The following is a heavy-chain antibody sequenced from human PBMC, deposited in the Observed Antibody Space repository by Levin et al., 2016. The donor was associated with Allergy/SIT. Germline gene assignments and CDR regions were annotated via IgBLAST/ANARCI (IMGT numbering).Heavy chain of an antibody. V-gene: IGHV7-4-1*02. CDR2: INTNTGNP. J-gene: IGHJ3*02. D-gene: IGHD2/OR15-2a*01. CDR3: ARGRNTRWRLLFSPAYDAFDI. Sequence: WVRQAPGQGLEWMGWINTNTGNPTYAQGFTGRFVFSLDTSVSTAYLQISSLKAEDTAVYYCARGRNTRWRLLFSPAYDAFDIWGQGTMVTVSS.